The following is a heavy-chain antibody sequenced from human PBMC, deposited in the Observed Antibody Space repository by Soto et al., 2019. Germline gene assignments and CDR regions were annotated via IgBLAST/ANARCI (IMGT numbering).Heavy chain of an antibody. V-gene: IGHV4-59*02. CDR3: ARGRGGSPAYDY. CDR1: GGSVSSHY. J-gene: IGHJ4*02. D-gene: IGHD1-26*01. Sequence: PSETLSLTCTVSGGSVSSHYGSWIWQPPGKGLEWIGFIYNSGTTYYNPSLKSRGTISVDTSENQFSLKLNSVTAADTAVYYCARGRGGSPAYDYWGQGTLVTVSS. CDR2: IYNSGTT.